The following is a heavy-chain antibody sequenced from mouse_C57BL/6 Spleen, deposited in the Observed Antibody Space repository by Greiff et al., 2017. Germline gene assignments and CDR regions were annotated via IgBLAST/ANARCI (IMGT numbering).Heavy chain of an antibody. D-gene: IGHD3-2*02. V-gene: IGHV1-82*01. Sequence: VQRVESGPELVKPGASVKISCKASGYAFSSSWMNWVKQRPGKGLEWIGRIYPGDGDTNYNGKFKGKATLTADKSSSTAYMQLSSLTSEDSAVYFCAKQLRLRMDYWGQGTSVTVSS. CDR3: AKQLRLRMDY. J-gene: IGHJ4*01. CDR1: GYAFSSSW. CDR2: IYPGDGDT.